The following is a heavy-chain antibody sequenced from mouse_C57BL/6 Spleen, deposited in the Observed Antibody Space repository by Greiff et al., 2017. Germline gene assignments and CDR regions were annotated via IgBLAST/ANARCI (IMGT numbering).Heavy chain of an antibody. D-gene: IGHD2-12*01. CDR1: GYSITSGYY. J-gene: IGHJ2*01. Sequence: EVQLVESGPGLVKPSQSLSLTCSVTGYSITSGYYWNWIRQFPGNKLEWMGYISYDGSNNYNPSLKNRISITRDTSKNQFFLKLNCVTTEDTATYCCARGGAYDGAYYFDYWGQGTTLTVSS. CDR3: ARGGAYDGAYYFDY. CDR2: ISYDGSN. V-gene: IGHV3-6*01.